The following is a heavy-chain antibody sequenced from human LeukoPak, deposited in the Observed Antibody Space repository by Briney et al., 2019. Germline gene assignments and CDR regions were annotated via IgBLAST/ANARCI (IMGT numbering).Heavy chain of an antibody. V-gene: IGHV3-33*08. CDR1: GFTFSSYA. CDR3: ARDDYYDSSGYLAFDI. J-gene: IGHJ3*02. D-gene: IGHD3-22*01. Sequence: GGSLRLSCAASGFTFSSYAMSWVRQAPGKGLEWVAVIWYDGSNKYYADSVKGRFTISRDNSKNTLYLQMNSLRAEDTAVYYCARDDYYDSSGYLAFDIWGQGTMVTVSS. CDR2: IWYDGSNK.